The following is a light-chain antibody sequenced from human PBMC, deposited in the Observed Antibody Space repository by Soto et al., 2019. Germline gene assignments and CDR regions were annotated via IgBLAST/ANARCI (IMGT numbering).Light chain of an antibody. CDR3: SSYGGGDTFHVI. CDR2: DVS. Sequence: QSALTQPPSASGSPGQSVTISCTGTSSDVGAYNYVSWYQQYTGKAPKLMIYDVSKRPSGVLDRFSGSKSGNTASLTVSGLRADDEAVYYCSSYGGGDTFHVIFGGGTKLTVL. J-gene: IGLJ2*01. V-gene: IGLV2-8*01. CDR1: SSDVGAYNY.